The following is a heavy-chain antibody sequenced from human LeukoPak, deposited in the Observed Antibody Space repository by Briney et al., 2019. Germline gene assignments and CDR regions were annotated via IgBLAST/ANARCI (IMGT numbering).Heavy chain of an antibody. V-gene: IGHV4-59*01. CDR1: GGSMNGYH. J-gene: IGHJ2*01. Sequence: SETLSLTCTVSGGSMNGYHWSWIRQPPGKGLEWIGYVYYIGNTNYNPSLRSRVSMSVDTSKNQFSLQLTSVTTADTAVYYCARYTHTSGWHFDFWGRSIMVTVSS. CDR3: ARYTHTSGWHFDF. D-gene: IGHD1-1*01. CDR2: VYYIGNT.